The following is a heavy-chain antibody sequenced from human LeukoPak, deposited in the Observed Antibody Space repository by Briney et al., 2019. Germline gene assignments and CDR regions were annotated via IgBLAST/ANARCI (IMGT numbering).Heavy chain of an antibody. D-gene: IGHD3-10*01. CDR2: FYSGGVT. J-gene: IGHJ6*04. CDR3: ARGGANTFNSYYYYSLDV. CDR1: GFTVSDTY. V-gene: IGHV3-53*03. Sequence: PGGSLRLSCAASGFTVSDTYMTWVRQPPGKGLEYVSIFYSGGVTDYAASVKGRFTISRDESKNTVYLHMNNVGADDTAKYYCARGGANTFNSYYYYSLDVWGKGTTVTVSS.